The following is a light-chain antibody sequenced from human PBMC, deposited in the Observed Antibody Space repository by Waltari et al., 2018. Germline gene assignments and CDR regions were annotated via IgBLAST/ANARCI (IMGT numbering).Light chain of an antibody. Sequence: QSALTQPRSVSGSPGQSVTIACTGTSSDVGGYNSVPWYQQHPGKAPKLMIYDVSKRPAGVPDRFSGSKSGNTASLTISGLQAEDEADYYCCSYAGSYRGVFGGGTKLTVL. CDR2: DVS. V-gene: IGLV2-11*01. CDR1: SSDVGGYNS. J-gene: IGLJ3*02. CDR3: CSYAGSYRGV.